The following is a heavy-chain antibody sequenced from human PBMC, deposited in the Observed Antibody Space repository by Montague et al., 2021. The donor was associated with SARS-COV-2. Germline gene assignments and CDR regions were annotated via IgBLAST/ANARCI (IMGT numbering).Heavy chain of an antibody. D-gene: IGHD3-22*01. Sequence: SETLSLTCTVSGGAISGSSCYWGWIRQPPGKGLEWIRSIYYSGSTYYXPSLKSRVTISVDTSKNQFSLKLSSVTAADTAVYYCARDTRITMLVVVNRYGMDVWGQGTTVTVSS. CDR1: GGAISGSSCY. CDR3: ARDTRITMLVVVNRYGMDV. V-gene: IGHV4-39*07. J-gene: IGHJ6*02. CDR2: IYYSGST.